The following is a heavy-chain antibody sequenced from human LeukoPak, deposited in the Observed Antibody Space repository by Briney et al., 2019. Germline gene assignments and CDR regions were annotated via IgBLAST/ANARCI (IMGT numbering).Heavy chain of an antibody. V-gene: IGHV1-2*02. D-gene: IGHD2-15*01. CDR1: GYTFTGYY. CDR2: INPNSGGT. Sequence: GASVKVSCKASGYTFTGYYMHWVRQAPGQGLEWMGWINPNSGGTNYAQKFQGRVTMTRDTSISTAYMELSRLRPDDTAVYYCARGACGGSCYADYWGRGTLVTVSS. CDR3: ARGACGGSCYADY. J-gene: IGHJ4*02.